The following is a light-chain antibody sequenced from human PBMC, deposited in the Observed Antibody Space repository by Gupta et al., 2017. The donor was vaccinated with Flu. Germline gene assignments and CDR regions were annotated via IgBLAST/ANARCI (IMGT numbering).Light chain of an antibody. V-gene: IGLV2-8*01. Sequence: QSALTQPPSASGSPGQSVAISCTGTSRDIGGNNYVSWYQQHPGKAPKLMIHEVNKRPSGVPDRFSGSKSGNTASLTVSGLQAEDEADYYCCSYGINDVFGTGTKVTVL. CDR1: SRDIGGNNY. CDR3: CSYGINDV. CDR2: EVN. J-gene: IGLJ1*01.